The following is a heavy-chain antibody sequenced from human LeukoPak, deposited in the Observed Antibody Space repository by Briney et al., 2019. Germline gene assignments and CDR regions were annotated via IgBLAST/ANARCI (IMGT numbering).Heavy chain of an antibody. V-gene: IGHV1-46*01. Sequence: VASVKVSCKASGYTFISYQMHWVRQAPGQGLEWMGIINPTGGSTSHAQKFQGRVTMTRDTSTSTVYMELSSLRSEDTAVYYCARVLAARSRWFDPWGQGTLVTVSS. CDR2: INPTGGST. CDR1: GYTFISYQ. J-gene: IGHJ5*02. CDR3: ARVLAARSRWFDP. D-gene: IGHD6-6*01.